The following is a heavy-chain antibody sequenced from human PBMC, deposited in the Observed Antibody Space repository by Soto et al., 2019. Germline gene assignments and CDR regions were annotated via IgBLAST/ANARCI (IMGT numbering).Heavy chain of an antibody. CDR2: IRPMLGTT. J-gene: IGHJ4*02. CDR1: GGTFSSYA. V-gene: IGHV1-69*06. Sequence: QVQLVQSEAEVKKPGSSVKVSCKASGGTFSSYAINWVRQAPGQGLEWMGHIRPMLGTTRYAQKCEGRVTLTAANYTSTVHMELTSMTSADTALYYCAREGYTSSSIHSFLDSWGQGTLVTVSS. CDR3: AREGYTSSSIHSFLDS. D-gene: IGHD6-6*01.